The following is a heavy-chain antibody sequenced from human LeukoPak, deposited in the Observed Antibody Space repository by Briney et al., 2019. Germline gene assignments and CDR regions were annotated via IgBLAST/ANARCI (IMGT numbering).Heavy chain of an antibody. D-gene: IGHD3-10*01. CDR1: GGSFGGYA. V-gene: IGHV1-69*13. CDR2: VVPMFGRA. CDR3: AREVTVHHPAFGD. J-gene: IGHJ4*02. Sequence: SVKVSCKTSGGSFGGYAISWVRQAPGQGLEWMGDVVPMFGRANYAQNFQGRLTITADDSTSTVYMEMTSLRFDDTAIYYCAREVTVHHPAFGDWGQGTLVTVSS.